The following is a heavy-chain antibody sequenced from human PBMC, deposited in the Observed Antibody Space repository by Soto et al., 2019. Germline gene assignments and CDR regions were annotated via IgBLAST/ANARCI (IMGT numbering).Heavy chain of an antibody. CDR3: ARTDRDFYGLDV. V-gene: IGHV3-13*05. CDR2: ISAAGDP. J-gene: IGHJ6*02. Sequence: EVQLVESGGGLVQPGGSLRLSCEASGFTFRNYDMHWVRQGTGKGLEWVSGISAAGDPDYADSVEGRFTIPRENAQNSSFLQMNSLRVGDTAVYYCARTDRDFYGLDVWGQGTTVIVSS. CDR1: GFTFRNYD.